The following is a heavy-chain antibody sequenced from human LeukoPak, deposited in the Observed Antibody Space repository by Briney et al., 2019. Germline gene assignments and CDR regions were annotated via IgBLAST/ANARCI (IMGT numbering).Heavy chain of an antibody. D-gene: IGHD3-22*01. CDR2: IIPIFGTA. CDR1: GGTFSSYA. Sequence: GSSVKVSCKASGGTFSSYAISWVRQAPGQGLEWMGGIIPIFGTANYAQKFQGRVTITADESTSTAYMELSSLRSEDTAVYYCARVPLKDYYDSSGYYFFDYWGQGTLVTVSS. V-gene: IGHV1-69*13. CDR3: ARVPLKDYYDSSGYYFFDY. J-gene: IGHJ4*02.